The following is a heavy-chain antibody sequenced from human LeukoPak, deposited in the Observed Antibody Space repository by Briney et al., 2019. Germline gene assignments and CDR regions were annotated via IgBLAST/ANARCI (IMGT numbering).Heavy chain of an antibody. J-gene: IGHJ4*02. CDR3: AKTMGRIDVDY. Sequence: GGSLRLSCAASGLSFSTFAMTWVRQAPGKGLEWVSTVSDSGGSTYYADSVKGRFTISRDNSKNTMYLQMDSLTADDTAVYYCAKTMGRIDVDYWGQGTLITVSS. CDR1: GLSFSTFA. CDR2: VSDSGGST. D-gene: IGHD1-26*01. V-gene: IGHV3-23*01.